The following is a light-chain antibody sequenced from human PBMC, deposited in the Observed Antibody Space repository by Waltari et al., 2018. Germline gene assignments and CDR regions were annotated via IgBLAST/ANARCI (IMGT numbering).Light chain of an antibody. CDR2: DDR. CDR3: QVWDSSSDHVV. J-gene: IGLJ2*01. Sequence: SYVLTQPPSVSVAPGKTARITCGGNHIGSKSVHWYQQKPGQAPVLVVYDDRDRPSGSPGRFSGSNSGNTATLTISRVEAGDESDYYCQVWDSSSDHVVFGGGTKLTVL. CDR1: HIGSKS. V-gene: IGLV3-21*03.